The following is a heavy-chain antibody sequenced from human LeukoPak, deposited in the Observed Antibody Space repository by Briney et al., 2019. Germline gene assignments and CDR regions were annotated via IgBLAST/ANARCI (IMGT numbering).Heavy chain of an antibody. CDR2: ISGSGGST. J-gene: IGHJ6*03. CDR1: GFTFSSYW. V-gene: IGHV3-23*01. CDR3: AKDSFWKEYYYYYMDV. D-gene: IGHD1-1*01. Sequence: PGGSLRLSCAASGFTFSSYWMSWVRQAPGKGLEWVSAISGSGGSTYYADSVKGRFTISRDNSKNTLYLQMNSLRAEDTAVYYCAKDSFWKEYYYYYMDVWGKGTTVTVSS.